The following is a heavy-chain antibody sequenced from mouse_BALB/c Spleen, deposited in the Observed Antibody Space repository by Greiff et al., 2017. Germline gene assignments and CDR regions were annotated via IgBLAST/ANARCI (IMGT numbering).Heavy chain of an antibody. CDR1: GYNFTSYW. D-gene: IGHD1-1*01. V-gene: IGHV1-55*01. CDR2: IYPGSGST. J-gene: IGHJ2*01. CDR3: ARDGSSYFDY. Sequence: QVQLQQPGAELVKPGTSVKLSCKASGYNFTSYWINWVKLRPGQGLEWIGDIYPGSGSTNYNEKFKSKATLTVDTSSSTAYMQLSSLASEDSALYYCARDGSSYFDYWGQGTTLTVSS.